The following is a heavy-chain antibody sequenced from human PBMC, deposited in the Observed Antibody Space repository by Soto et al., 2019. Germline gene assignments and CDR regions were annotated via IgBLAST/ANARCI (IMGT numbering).Heavy chain of an antibody. CDR1: GFTFSSYW. V-gene: IGHV3-7*01. Sequence: GGSLRLSCAASGFTFSSYWMSLVRQAPGKGLEWVANIKQDGSEKYYVDSVKGRFTISRDNAKSSLYLQMNSLRAEDTAVYYCARVSHFDWFSYYMDVWGKGTTVTVSS. J-gene: IGHJ6*03. D-gene: IGHD3-9*01. CDR2: IKQDGSEK. CDR3: ARVSHFDWFSYYMDV.